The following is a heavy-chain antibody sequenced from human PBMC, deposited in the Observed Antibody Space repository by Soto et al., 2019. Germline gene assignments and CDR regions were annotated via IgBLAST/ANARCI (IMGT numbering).Heavy chain of an antibody. J-gene: IGHJ6*02. CDR1: GVAFTNYS. CDR2: IIPLHNTS. V-gene: IGHV1-69*08. D-gene: IGHD1-20*01. CDR3: AIWSNWNPLYYRGMDV. Sequence: SSVKVSFKFSGVAFTNYSLNWVRHAPGQGLEWLGGIIPLHNTSNYSLKLLGRGSVTADISSNTVYMHLSGLTSDDTATYYCAIWSNWNPLYYRGMDVWGQGTTVTVSS.